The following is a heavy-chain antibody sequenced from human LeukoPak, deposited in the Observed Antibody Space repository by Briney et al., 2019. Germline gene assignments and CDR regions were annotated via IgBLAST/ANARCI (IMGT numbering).Heavy chain of an antibody. Sequence: GGSLRLSCAASGFTFRTYAMHWVRQAPGKGLEWVAVISYDGNNKYYADSVKGQFTISRDNSKNTLYLQMNSLRAEDTAVYYCARDARTIIAVAGTFDDWGQGTLVTVSS. D-gene: IGHD6-19*01. CDR2: ISYDGNNK. V-gene: IGHV3-30-3*01. CDR1: GFTFRTYA. J-gene: IGHJ4*02. CDR3: ARDARTIIAVAGTFDD.